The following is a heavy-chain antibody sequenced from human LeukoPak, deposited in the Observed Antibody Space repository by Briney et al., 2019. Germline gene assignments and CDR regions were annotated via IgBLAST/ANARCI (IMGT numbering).Heavy chain of an antibody. CDR2: INHSGST. Sequence: SETLSLTCAVYGGSFSGYYWSWIRQPPGKGLEWIGEINHSGSTNYNPSLKSRVTISVDTSKNQFSLKLSSVTAADTAVYYCARASDWSVDYWGQGTLATVSS. V-gene: IGHV4-34*01. CDR1: GGSFSGYY. J-gene: IGHJ4*02. D-gene: IGHD3-9*01. CDR3: ARASDWSVDY.